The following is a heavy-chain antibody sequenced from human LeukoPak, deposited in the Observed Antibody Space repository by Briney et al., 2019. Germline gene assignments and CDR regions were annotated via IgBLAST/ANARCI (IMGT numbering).Heavy chain of an antibody. V-gene: IGHV3-21*05. CDR1: GFTFSSYS. J-gene: IGHJ4*02. D-gene: IGHD2-8*01. CDR2: ISSSSSYT. CDR3: ARMIMVYAPFDY. Sequence: GSLRLSCAASGFTFSSYSMNWVRQAPGKGLEWVSYISSSSSYTNYADSVKGRFTISRDNAKNSLYLQMNSLRAEDTAVYYCARMIMVYAPFDYWGQGTLVTVSS.